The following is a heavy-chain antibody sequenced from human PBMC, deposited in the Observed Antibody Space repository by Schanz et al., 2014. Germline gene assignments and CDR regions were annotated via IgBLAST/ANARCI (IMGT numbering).Heavy chain of an antibody. CDR2: ISYSGST. V-gene: IGHV4-31*03. CDR3: ARHGGIPYYPMDV. CDR1: GASISSGGYY. Sequence: QVQLQESGPGLVKPSQTLSLTCTVSGASISSGGYYWDWIRLLPGKGLEWIGYISYSGSTSFNPSLKSRLTMSVDTSKNQFSLRLSSVTPADTAVYYCARHGGIPYYPMDVWGQGTTVTVSS. D-gene: IGHD3-16*01. J-gene: IGHJ6*02.